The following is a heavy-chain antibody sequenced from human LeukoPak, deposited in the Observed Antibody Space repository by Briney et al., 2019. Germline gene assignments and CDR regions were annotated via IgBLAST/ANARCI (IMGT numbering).Heavy chain of an antibody. J-gene: IGHJ4*02. D-gene: IGHD3-10*01. Sequence: GRSLRLSCAASGFTFSSYGMHWVRQAPGKGLEWVAVISYDGSNKYYADSAKGRFTISRDNSKNTLYLQMNSLRAEDTAVYYCAKDREVYGSGKYFDYWGQGTLVTVSS. CDR3: AKDREVYGSGKYFDY. CDR2: ISYDGSNK. CDR1: GFTFSSYG. V-gene: IGHV3-30*18.